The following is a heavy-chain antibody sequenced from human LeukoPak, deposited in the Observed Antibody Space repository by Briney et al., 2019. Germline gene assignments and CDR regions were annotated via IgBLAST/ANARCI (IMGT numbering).Heavy chain of an antibody. D-gene: IGHD3-10*01. CDR2: IYDGGST. CDR3: ARGAITMVRGVIETSYYYYMDV. V-gene: IGHV4-4*07. Sequence: PSETLSLTCTVSGGSVNSYYLSWIRQPAGKTLEWIGRIYDGGSTNYNPSLKSRVTISVDTSKNQFSLKLSSVTAADTAVYYCARGAITMVRGVIETSYYYYMDVWGKGTTVTISS. J-gene: IGHJ6*03. CDR1: GGSVNSYY.